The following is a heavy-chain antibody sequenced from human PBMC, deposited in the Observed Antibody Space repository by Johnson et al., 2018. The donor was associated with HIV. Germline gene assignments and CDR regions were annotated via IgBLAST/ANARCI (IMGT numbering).Heavy chain of an antibody. V-gene: IGHV3-20*04. Sequence: VQLVESGGGVVRPGGSLRLSCAASGFTFDDYGMTWVRQAPGKGLEWVSGINWNGNARGYADSVKGRFTISRDNAKNSLYLQMNSLRGEDTALYYCTRDPFPRFYAFDIWGQGTMVIVSS. CDR3: TRDPFPRFYAFDI. J-gene: IGHJ3*02. CDR1: GFTFDDYG. CDR2: INWNGNAR.